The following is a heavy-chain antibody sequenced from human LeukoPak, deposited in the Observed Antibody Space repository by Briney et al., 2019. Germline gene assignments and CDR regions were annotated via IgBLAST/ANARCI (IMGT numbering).Heavy chain of an antibody. Sequence: PSETLSLTCAVYSGSFSGYYWSWVRQPPGKGLEWIGEINHGGTTDYSPTLKTRVTLSVDTSKKQFSLKLSSVTAADTAVYYCARSQSRMVRGVIADFHYYYYMDVWGKGTTVTISS. CDR1: SGSFSGYY. V-gene: IGHV4-34*01. CDR2: INHGGTT. D-gene: IGHD3-10*01. J-gene: IGHJ6*03. CDR3: ARSQSRMVRGVIADFHYYYYMDV.